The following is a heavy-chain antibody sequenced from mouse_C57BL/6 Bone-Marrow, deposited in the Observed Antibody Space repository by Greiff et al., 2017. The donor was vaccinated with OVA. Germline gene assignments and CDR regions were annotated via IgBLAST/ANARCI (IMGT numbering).Heavy chain of an antibody. CDR2: IDPSDSET. CDR1: GYTFTSYW. CDR3: ARFGNWDGDY. Sequence: VQQQQPGAELVRPGSSVKLSCKASGYTFTSYWMHWVKQRPIQGLEWIGNIDPSDSETHYNQKFKDKATLTVDKSSSTAYMQLSSLTSEDSAVYYCARFGNWDGDYWGQGTTLTVSS. V-gene: IGHV1-52*01. J-gene: IGHJ2*01. D-gene: IGHD4-1*01.